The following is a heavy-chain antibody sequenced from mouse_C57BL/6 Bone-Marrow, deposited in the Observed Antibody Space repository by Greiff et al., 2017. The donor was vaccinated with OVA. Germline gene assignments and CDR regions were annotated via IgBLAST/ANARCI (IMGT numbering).Heavy chain of an antibody. Sequence: EVKLQESGTVLARPGASVKMSCKTSGYTFTSYWMHWVKQRPGQGLEWIGAIYPGNSDTSYNQKFKGKAKLAAVKSASTAYMELSSLTNEDSAVYYWTITDRNGAWLAYWGQGTRVTVAA. CDR3: TITDRNGAWLAY. CDR2: IYPGNSDT. CDR1: GYTFTSYW. V-gene: IGHV1-5*01. D-gene: IGHD2-14*01. J-gene: IGHJ3*01.